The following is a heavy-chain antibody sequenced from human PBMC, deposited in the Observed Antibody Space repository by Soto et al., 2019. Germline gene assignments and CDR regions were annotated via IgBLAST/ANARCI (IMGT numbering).Heavy chain of an antibody. Sequence: QVQLVQSGAEVKKPGASVKVSCKASGYTFTSYGINWVRQAPGQGLEWMGWISANNGNTHYAQKLHGRVTMTTDTSTSTAYMELRRLRSDDTAVYYCARVQSGYDFAYWGQGTLVTVSS. J-gene: IGHJ4*02. CDR1: GYTFTSYG. V-gene: IGHV1-18*01. CDR2: ISANNGNT. D-gene: IGHD5-12*01. CDR3: ARVQSGYDFAY.